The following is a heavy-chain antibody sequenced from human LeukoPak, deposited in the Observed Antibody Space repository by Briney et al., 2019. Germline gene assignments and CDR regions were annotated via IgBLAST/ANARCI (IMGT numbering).Heavy chain of an antibody. CDR2: IIPIFGTA. CDR3: ARAQWSYDFWSGYYVDLGSYYYYGMDV. J-gene: IGHJ6*02. D-gene: IGHD3-3*01. CDR1: GGTFSIYA. Sequence: SVTVSFKASGGTFSIYAISWVRQAPGQGLEWMGGIIPIFGTANYAQKFQGRVTITADESTSTAYMELSSLRSEDTAVYYCARAQWSYDFWSGYYVDLGSYYYYGMDVWGQGTTVTVSS. V-gene: IGHV1-69*13.